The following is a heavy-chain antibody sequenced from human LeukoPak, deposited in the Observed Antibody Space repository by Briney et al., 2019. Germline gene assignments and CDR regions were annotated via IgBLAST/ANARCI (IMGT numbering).Heavy chain of an antibody. Sequence: ASVKVSCKASGGTFSSYAISWVRQAPGQGLEWMGGIIPIFGTANYAQKFQGRVTITADESTSTAYMELSSLRSEDTAVYYCASRGGAYCSSTSCYTWYFDYWGQGTLVTVSS. CDR1: GGTFSSYA. J-gene: IGHJ4*02. V-gene: IGHV1-69*13. D-gene: IGHD2-2*02. CDR2: IIPIFGTA. CDR3: ASRGGAYCSSTSCYTWYFDY.